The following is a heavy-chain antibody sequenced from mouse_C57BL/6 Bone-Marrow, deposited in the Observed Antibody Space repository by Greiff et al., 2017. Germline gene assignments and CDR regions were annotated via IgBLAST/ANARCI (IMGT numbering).Heavy chain of an antibody. CDR2: IWSGGST. CDR1: GFSLTSYG. J-gene: IGHJ3*01. CDR3: TRKRGSSYQFAY. D-gene: IGHD1-1*01. Sequence: QVQLKQSGPGLVQPSQSLSITCTVSGFSLTSYGVHWVRQSPGKGLEWLGVIWSGGSTDNNAAFISRLSISKDNSKSQVFFKMNSLQADDTAIYYCTRKRGSSYQFAYWGQGTLVTVSA. V-gene: IGHV2-2*01.